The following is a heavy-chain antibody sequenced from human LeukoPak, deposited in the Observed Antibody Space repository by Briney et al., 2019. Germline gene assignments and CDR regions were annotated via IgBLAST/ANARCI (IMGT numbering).Heavy chain of an antibody. CDR3: AKIAMATTPNY. Sequence: GGSLRLSCAAPGLTFSSYAMNWVRQASGKGLEWVSGITDNGRKTYYADSVKGRFSISRDNSKNTLYLQMSDLRAEDTAVYYCAKIAMATTPNYWGQGTLVTVSS. J-gene: IGHJ4*02. D-gene: IGHD4-17*01. CDR1: GLTFSSYA. CDR2: ITDNGRKT. V-gene: IGHV3-23*01.